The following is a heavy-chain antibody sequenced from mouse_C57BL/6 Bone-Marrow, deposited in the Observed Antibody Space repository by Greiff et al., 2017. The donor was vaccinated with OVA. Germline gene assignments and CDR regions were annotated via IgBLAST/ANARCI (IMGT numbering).Heavy chain of an antibody. CDR1: GYTFTSYW. CDR2: INPSSGYT. CDR3: ARADGYYSAWFAY. J-gene: IGHJ3*01. V-gene: IGHV1-7*01. Sequence: QVHVKQSGAELAKPGASVKLSCKASGYTFTSYWMHWVKQRPGQGLEWIGYINPSSGYTKYNQKFKDKATLTADKSSSTAYMQLSSLTYEDSAVYYCARADGYYSAWFAYWGQGTLVTVSA. D-gene: IGHD2-3*01.